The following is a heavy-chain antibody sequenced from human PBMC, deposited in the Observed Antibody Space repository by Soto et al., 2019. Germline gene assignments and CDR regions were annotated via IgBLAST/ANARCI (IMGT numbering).Heavy chain of an antibody. CDR2: IVVGSGNT. V-gene: IGHV1-58*02. CDR3: AADYRGYDYFFDY. Sequence: SVKVSCKASGFTFTSSAMQWLLQARGQRLEWIGWIVVGSGNTNYAQKFQERVTITRDMSTSTAYMELSSLRSEDTAVYYCAADYRGYDYFFDYWGQGTLVTVSS. J-gene: IGHJ4*02. CDR1: GFTFTSSA. D-gene: IGHD5-12*01.